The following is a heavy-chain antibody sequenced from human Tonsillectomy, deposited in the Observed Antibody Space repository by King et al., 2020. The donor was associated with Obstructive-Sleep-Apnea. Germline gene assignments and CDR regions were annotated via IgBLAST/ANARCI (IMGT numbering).Heavy chain of an antibody. D-gene: IGHD3-10*01. CDR2: IYHSGST. CDR1: GGSINSGDYY. J-gene: IGHJ4*02. CDR3: ARWRGGSGNIDY. Sequence: QLQESGPGLVKPSQTLSLTCTVSGGSINSGDYYWTCIRQPPGKGLEWIGFIYHSGSTYFNPSLRSRVTVSIDTSRNQFSLNLTSLTAADTAVYFCARWRGGSGNIDYWGQGILVTVSS. V-gene: IGHV4-30-4*01.